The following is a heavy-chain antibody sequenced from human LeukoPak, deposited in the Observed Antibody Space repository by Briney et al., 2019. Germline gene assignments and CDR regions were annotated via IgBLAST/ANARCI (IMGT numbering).Heavy chain of an antibody. CDR1: GFTFSSYS. V-gene: IGHV3-21*04. D-gene: IGHD3-22*01. Sequence: PGGSLRLSCIASGFTFSSYSMNWVRQAPGKGLEWVSSISSSSSYIYYADSVKGRFTISRDNAKNSLYLQMNSLRAEDTALYYCARVLVPMIVDAFDIWGQGTMVTVSS. CDR3: ARVLVPMIVDAFDI. J-gene: IGHJ3*02. CDR2: ISSSSSYI.